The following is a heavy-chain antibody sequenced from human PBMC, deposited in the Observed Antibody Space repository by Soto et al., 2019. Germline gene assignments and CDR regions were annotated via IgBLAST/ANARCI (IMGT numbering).Heavy chain of an antibody. CDR3: ARWWSGSRQGFDP. V-gene: IGHV4-31*03. CDR2: IYYSGST. J-gene: IGHJ5*02. Sequence: QVQLQESGPGLVKPSQTLSLTCTVSGGSISSGDYYWSWIRQHPGKGLEWIGYIYYSGSTYYNPPXXXRXXISVDTSKNQFSLKLSSVTAAATAVYYCARWWSGSRQGFDPWGQGTLVTVSS. D-gene: IGHD3-3*01. CDR1: GGSISSGDYY.